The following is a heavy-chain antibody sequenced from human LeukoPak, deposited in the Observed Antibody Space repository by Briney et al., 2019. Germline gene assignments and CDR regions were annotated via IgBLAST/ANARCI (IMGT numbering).Heavy chain of an antibody. CDR3: ARDRDTAMVTGYFDL. Sequence: GGSLRLSCAASGFIFSNSAMNWVRQAPGKGLEWVANIKQDGSEKYYVDSVKGRFTISRDNAKNSLYLQMNSLRAEDTAVYYCARDRDTAMVTGYFDLWGRGTLVTVSS. CDR1: GFIFSNSA. D-gene: IGHD5-18*01. V-gene: IGHV3-7*01. CDR2: IKQDGSEK. J-gene: IGHJ2*01.